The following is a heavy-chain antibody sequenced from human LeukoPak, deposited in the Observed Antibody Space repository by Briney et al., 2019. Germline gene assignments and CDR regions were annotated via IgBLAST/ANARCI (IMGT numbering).Heavy chain of an antibody. CDR1: GFTFDDYA. V-gene: IGHV3-9*01. CDR2: ISWNSGSI. J-gene: IGHJ4*02. CDR3: AKGDTPSVLGVNY. Sequence: GRSLGLSCAASGFTFDDYAMHWVRQAPGKGLEWVSGISWNSGSIGYADSVKGRFTISRDNAKNSLYLQMNSLRAEDTALYYCAKGDTPSVLGVNYWGQGTLVTVSS. D-gene: IGHD2-8*02.